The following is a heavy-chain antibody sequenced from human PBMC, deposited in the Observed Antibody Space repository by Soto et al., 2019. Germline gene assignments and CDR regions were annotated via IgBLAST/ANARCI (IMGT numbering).Heavy chain of an antibody. Sequence: EVRLLESGGGLVQPGGSLRLSCAASGFTFSSYAMSWVRQAPGKGLEWVSAISGSGGSTYYADSARGRFTISRDNSKNQLYLHMNSLRPEEAAISYCAKFFVATGGRGGWPWHFDYWGQGALVTVSS. J-gene: IGHJ4*02. CDR3: AKFFVATGGRGGWPWHFDY. V-gene: IGHV3-23*01. CDR2: ISGSGGST. CDR1: GFTFSSYA. D-gene: IGHD3-16*01.